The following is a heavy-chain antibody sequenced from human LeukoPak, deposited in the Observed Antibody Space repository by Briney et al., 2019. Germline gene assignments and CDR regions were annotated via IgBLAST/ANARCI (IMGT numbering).Heavy chain of an antibody. CDR3: ARVSGSNYYYDY. CDR1: GYSISSGYY. Sequence: SETLSLTCAVSGYSISSGYYWGWIRQPPGKGLEWIGSIYHSGSTSYNPSLKSRVTISVDTSKKQFSLKSSSVTAADTAVYYCARVSGSNYYYDYWGQGTLVTVSS. CDR2: IYHSGST. V-gene: IGHV4-38-2*01. D-gene: IGHD1-26*01. J-gene: IGHJ4*02.